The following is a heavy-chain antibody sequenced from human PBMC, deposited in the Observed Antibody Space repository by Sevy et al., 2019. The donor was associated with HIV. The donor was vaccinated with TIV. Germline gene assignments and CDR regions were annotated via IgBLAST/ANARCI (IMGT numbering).Heavy chain of an antibody. D-gene: IGHD3-22*01. CDR3: ARGRYYYDSSGYPTLDDAFDI. CDR2: IYTSGST. J-gene: IGHJ3*02. CDR1: GGSISSYY. V-gene: IGHV4-4*07. Sequence: SETLSLTCTVSGGSISSYYWSWIRQPAGKGLEWIGRIYTSGSTNYNPSLKSRVTMSVDTSKNQFSLKLSSVTAADTAVYYCARGRYYYDSSGYPTLDDAFDIWGQGTMVTVSS.